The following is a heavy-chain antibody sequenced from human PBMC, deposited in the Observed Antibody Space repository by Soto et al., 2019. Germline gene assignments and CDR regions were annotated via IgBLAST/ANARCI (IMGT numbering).Heavy chain of an antibody. D-gene: IGHD3-3*01. J-gene: IGHJ6*02. CDR1: GGSFSGYY. CDR2: INHSGST. CDR3: ARGRRLDFWSGYSFYYYYGMDV. V-gene: IGHV4-34*01. Sequence: SETLSLTCAVYGGSFSGYYWSWIRQPPGKGLEWIGEINHSGSTYYNPSLKSRVTISVDTSKNQFSLKLSSVTAADTAVYYCARGRRLDFWSGYSFYYYYGMDVWGQGTTVTVSS.